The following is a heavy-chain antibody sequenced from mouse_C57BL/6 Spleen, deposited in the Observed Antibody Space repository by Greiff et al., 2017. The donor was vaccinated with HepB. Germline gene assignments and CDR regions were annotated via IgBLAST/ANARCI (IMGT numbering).Heavy chain of an antibody. J-gene: IGHJ4*01. V-gene: IGHV1-64*01. CDR1: GYTFTSYW. D-gene: IGHD4-1*01. Sequence: QVQLQQPGAELVKPGASVKLSCKASGYTFTSYWMHWVKQRPGQGLEWIGMIHPNSGSTNYNEKFKSKATLTVDKSSSTAYMQLSSLTSEDSAVYDCARSSPNWDHAMDYWGQGTSVTVSS. CDR2: IHPNSGST. CDR3: ARSSPNWDHAMDY.